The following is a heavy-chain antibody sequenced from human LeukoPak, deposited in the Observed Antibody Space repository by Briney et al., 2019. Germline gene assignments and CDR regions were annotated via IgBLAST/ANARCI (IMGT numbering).Heavy chain of an antibody. V-gene: IGHV3-23*01. D-gene: IGHD3-22*01. J-gene: IGHJ4*02. CDR3: ARDEYYYDSSGYHPAIYFDY. Sequence: GGSLRLSCAASGFTFSSYAMSWVRQAPGKGLEWVSAISGSGGSTYYADSVKGRFTISRDNSKNTLYLQMNSLRAEDTAVYYCARDEYYYDSSGYHPAIYFDYWGQGTLVTVSS. CDR2: ISGSGGST. CDR1: GFTFSSYA.